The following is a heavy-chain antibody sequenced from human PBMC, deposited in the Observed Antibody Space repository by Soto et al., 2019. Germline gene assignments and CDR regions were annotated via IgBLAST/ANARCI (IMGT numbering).Heavy chain of an antibody. CDR1: GGSFSGYY. Sequence: SETLSLTCAVYGGSFSGYYWSWIRQPPGKGLEWIGEINHSGSTNYNPSLKSRVTISVDTSKNQFSLKLSSVTAADTAVYYCARASPLEYSSSSTRFDYWGQGTLVTVSS. J-gene: IGHJ4*02. CDR3: ARASPLEYSSSSTRFDY. D-gene: IGHD6-6*01. V-gene: IGHV4-34*01. CDR2: INHSGST.